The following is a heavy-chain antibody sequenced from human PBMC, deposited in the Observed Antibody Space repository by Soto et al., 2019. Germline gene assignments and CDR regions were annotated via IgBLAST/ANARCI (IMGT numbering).Heavy chain of an antibody. Sequence: QITLKESGPTLVKPTQTLTLTCTYSGFSLRTTGVGVGWIRQPPGKALEWLGIIYWDDDKRYSPSLKSRLTLPSDISKSQVVLTMTHMGPVDTATYFCAHTWGLPFDYWGPGNLVIVSS. V-gene: IGHV2-5*02. CDR3: AHTWGLPFDY. CDR1: GFSLRTTGVG. CDR2: IYWDDDK. D-gene: IGHD3-16*01. J-gene: IGHJ4*02.